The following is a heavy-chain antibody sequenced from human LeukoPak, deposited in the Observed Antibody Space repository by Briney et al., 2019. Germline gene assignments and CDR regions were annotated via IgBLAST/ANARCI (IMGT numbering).Heavy chain of an antibody. V-gene: IGHV3-11*01. CDR2: IGRIETPM. CDR1: GFSFSGYW. J-gene: IGHJ4*02. D-gene: IGHD6-13*01. Sequence: GGSLRLSCTASGFSFSGYWTSWIRQAPGKGLEWVSDIGRIETPMNYADPVKGRFTISRDNAKNSLYLDMTSLRGEDTAVYYCARMKGAAAATFEFWGQGSLVTVSS. CDR3: ARMKGAAAATFEF.